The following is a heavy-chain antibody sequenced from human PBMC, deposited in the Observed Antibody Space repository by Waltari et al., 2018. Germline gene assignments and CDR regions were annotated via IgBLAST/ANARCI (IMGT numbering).Heavy chain of an antibody. CDR3: ARGGDLVVVIPNFDY. Sequence: QVQLQQWGAGLLKPSETLSLTCAVYGGSFSGYYWSWIRQPPGKGLEWIGEINHSGSTNYNPSLKSRVTISVDTSKNQFSLKLSSVTAADTAVYYCARGGDLVVVIPNFDYWGQGTLVTVSS. J-gene: IGHJ4*02. CDR2: INHSGST. D-gene: IGHD3-22*01. CDR1: GGSFSGYY. V-gene: IGHV4-34*01.